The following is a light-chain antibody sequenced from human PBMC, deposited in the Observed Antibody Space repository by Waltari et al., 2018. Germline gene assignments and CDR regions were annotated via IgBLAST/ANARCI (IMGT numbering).Light chain of an antibody. CDR2: AVT. V-gene: IGLV2-14*03. Sequence: QSALTQPASVSGSPGQSITISCAGTSSDVGTYTSVSWYQQHPGKAPKHIIYAVTKRPSGVSLRVSGSKSGNTASLTISGLQAEDESDYYCSSYTTRSTWVFGGGTKLTVL. CDR3: SSYTTRSTWV. J-gene: IGLJ3*02. CDR1: SSDVGTYTS.